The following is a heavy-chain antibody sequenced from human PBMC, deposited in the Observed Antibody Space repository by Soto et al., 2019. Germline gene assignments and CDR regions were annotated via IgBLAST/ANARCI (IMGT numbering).Heavy chain of an antibody. D-gene: IGHD2-21*02. CDR2: IYHSGTT. V-gene: IGHV4-4*02. CDR1: GGSIRSDDW. Sequence: QVQLQESGPGLVKPSGTLSLTGAVSGGSIRSDDWWPWVRQTPGKGLGGIGEIYHSGTTNYNPSLMSRVTIAVDKAKSQFSLRLDSVTAADTAVYYCARSDCYGVCRGKWLDPWGQGILATVSS. J-gene: IGHJ5*02. CDR3: ARSDCYGVCRGKWLDP.